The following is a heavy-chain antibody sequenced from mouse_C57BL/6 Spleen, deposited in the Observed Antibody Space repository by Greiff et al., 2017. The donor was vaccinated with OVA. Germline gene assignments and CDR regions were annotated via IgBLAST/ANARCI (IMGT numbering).Heavy chain of an antibody. D-gene: IGHD2-3*01. V-gene: IGHV7-3*01. CDR2: IRNKANGYTT. J-gene: IGHJ2*01. Sequence: EVQGVESGGGLVQPGGSLSLSCAASGFTFTDYYMSWVRQPPGKALEWLGFIRNKANGYTTEYSASVKGRFTISRDNSQSILYLQMNALRAEDSATYYCARYIRGYDYVDYWGQGTTLTVSS. CDR3: ARYIRGYDYVDY. CDR1: GFTFTDYY.